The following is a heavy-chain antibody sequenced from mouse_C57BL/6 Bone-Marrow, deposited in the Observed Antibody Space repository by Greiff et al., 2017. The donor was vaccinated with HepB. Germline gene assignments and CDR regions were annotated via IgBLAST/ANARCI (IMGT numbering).Heavy chain of an antibody. Sequence: EVQLVASGGGLVQPGGSLKLSCAASGFPFSASYMYCVRQTPEKRLEWVAYISNGGGSTYYPDTVKGRFTISRDNAKNTLYLQMSRLKSEDTAMYYCAREGSYDGHFAYWGQGTLVTVAA. CDR1: GFPFSASY. D-gene: IGHD2-3*01. CDR3: AREGSYDGHFAY. CDR2: ISNGGGST. J-gene: IGHJ3*01. V-gene: IGHV5-12*01.